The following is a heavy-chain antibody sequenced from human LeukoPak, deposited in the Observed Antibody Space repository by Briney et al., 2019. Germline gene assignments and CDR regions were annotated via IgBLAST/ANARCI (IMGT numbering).Heavy chain of an antibody. Sequence: ASVKVSCKASGYTFTGYYMHWVRQAPGQGLEWMGWINPNSGGTNYAQKFQGRVTMTRDTSISTAYMELSRLRSDDTAVYYCARVRGSSSWYCMDVWGQGTTVTVSS. V-gene: IGHV1-2*02. D-gene: IGHD6-13*01. CDR1: GYTFTGYY. J-gene: IGHJ6*02. CDR3: ARVRGSSSWYCMDV. CDR2: INPNSGGT.